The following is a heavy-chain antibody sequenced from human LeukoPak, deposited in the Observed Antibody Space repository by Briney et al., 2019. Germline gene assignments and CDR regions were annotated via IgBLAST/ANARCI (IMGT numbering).Heavy chain of an antibody. CDR2: IYTSGST. CDR3: ARERIAAAGTLIWFDP. V-gene: IGHV4-4*07. CDR1: GGSISSYY. Sequence: SETLSLTCTVSGGSISSYYWSWLRQPAGKGLEWIGRIYTSGSTNYNPSLKSRVTMSVDTSKNQFSLTLSSVTAADTAVYYCARERIAAAGTLIWFDPWRQGTLVTLSS. J-gene: IGHJ5*02. D-gene: IGHD6-13*01.